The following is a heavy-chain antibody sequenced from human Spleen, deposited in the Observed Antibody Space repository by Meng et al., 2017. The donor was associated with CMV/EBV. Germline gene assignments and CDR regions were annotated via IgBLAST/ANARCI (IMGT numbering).Heavy chain of an antibody. D-gene: IGHD2-8*01. J-gene: IGHJ6*02. Sequence: ASVKVSCKASGYTFTGYYMHWVRQAPGQGLEWMGIINPSGGGTSYAQRFQGRVTMTTDTSTSRVYMELSSLRFEDMAVYYCARDVMVHAIAYYYGMDVWGQGTTVTVSS. V-gene: IGHV1-46*01. CDR1: GYTFTGYY. CDR2: INPSGGGT. CDR3: ARDVMVHAIAYYYGMDV.